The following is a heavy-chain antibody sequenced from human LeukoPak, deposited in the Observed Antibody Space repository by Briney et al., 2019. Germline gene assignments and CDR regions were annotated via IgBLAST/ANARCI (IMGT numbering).Heavy chain of an antibody. Sequence: GGSLRLSCAASGFTVSSNYMSWVRQAPGKGLEWVSVIYSGGSTYYADSVKGRFTISRDNSKNTLYLQMNSLRAEDTAVYYCARDVRLTAPFDYWGQGTLVTVSS. D-gene: IGHD4/OR15-4a*01. CDR2: IYSGGST. CDR3: ARDVRLTAPFDY. J-gene: IGHJ4*02. V-gene: IGHV3-53*01. CDR1: GFTVSSNY.